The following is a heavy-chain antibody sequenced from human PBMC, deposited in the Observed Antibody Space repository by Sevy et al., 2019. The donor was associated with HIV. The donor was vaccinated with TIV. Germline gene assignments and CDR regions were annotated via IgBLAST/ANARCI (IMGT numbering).Heavy chain of an antibody. CDR2: ISHDGSNK. D-gene: IGHD2-8*01. J-gene: IGHJ4*02. V-gene: IGHV3-30*18. CDR1: GFTISSFG. CDR3: AKQGGYCSNGVCYRAFDY. Sequence: GGSLRLSCAASGFTISSFGMHWVRQAPGKGLEWVAIISHDGSNKIYADSVKGRFTISRDNSKNTLYLQMDSLRADDTAVYYCAKQGGYCSNGVCYRAFDYWGQGTLVTVSS.